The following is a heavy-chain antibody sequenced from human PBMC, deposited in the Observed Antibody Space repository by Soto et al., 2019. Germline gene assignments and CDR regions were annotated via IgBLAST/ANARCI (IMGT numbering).Heavy chain of an antibody. CDR3: AKDASPYSSSPVDY. CDR2: ISGSGGST. J-gene: IGHJ4*02. Sequence: GGSLRLSCAASGFAFSSYAMSWVRQAPGKGLEWVSAISGSGGSTYYADSVKGRFTISRDNSKNTLYLQMNSLRAEDTAVYYCAKDASPYSSSPVDYWGQGTLVTVSS. V-gene: IGHV3-23*01. CDR1: GFAFSSYA. D-gene: IGHD6-6*01.